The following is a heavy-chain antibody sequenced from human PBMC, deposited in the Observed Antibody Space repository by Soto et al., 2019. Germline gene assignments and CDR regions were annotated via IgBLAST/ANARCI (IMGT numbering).Heavy chain of an antibody. Sequence: QVQLVQSGAEVKKPGASVKVSCKASGYTFTGYFIHWVRDVPGQGLEYLGWINPNTGGTDYAQKFQGSVTMARDTSISTVFLDLKRLTSAATAVYYCSRVASWAARAVFDPWGQGTLVTVSS. D-gene: IGHD2-15*01. V-gene: IGHV1-2*02. CDR2: INPNTGGT. CDR1: GYTFTGYF. J-gene: IGHJ5*02. CDR3: SRVASWAARAVFDP.